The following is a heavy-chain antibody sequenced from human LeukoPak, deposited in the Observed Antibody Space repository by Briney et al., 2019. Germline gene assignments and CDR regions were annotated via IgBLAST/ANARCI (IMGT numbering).Heavy chain of an antibody. J-gene: IGHJ6*03. CDR2: ISGSGGST. CDR3: ARTVAFDPSSSWLPYFYYYYYMDV. V-gene: IGHV3-23*01. Sequence: GGSLRLSCAASGFTFSSYAMSWVRQAPGKGLEWVSAISGSGGSTYYADSVKGRFTISRDNSKNTLYLQMNSLRAEDTAVYYCARTVAFDPSSSWLPYFYYYYYMDVWGKGTTVTVSS. D-gene: IGHD6-13*01. CDR1: GFTFSSYA.